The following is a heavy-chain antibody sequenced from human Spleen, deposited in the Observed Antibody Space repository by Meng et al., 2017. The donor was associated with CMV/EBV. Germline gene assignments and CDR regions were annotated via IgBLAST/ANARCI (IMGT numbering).Heavy chain of an antibody. CDR1: GGSFSGYY. CDR2: INHSGST. J-gene: IGHJ6*02. D-gene: IGHD3-16*02. V-gene: IGHV4-34*01. Sequence: SETLSLTCAVYGGSFSGYYWSWIRQPPGKGLEWIGEINHSGSTNYNPSLKSRVTISVDTSKNQFSLQLNSVTPEDTAVYYCARGGRDDYVWGSYRYPRGSYYYGMDVWGQGTTVTVSS. CDR3: ARGGRDDYVWGSYRYPRGSYYYGMDV.